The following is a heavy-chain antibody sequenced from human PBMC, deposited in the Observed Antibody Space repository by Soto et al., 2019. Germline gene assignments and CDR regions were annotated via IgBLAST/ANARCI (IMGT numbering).Heavy chain of an antibody. J-gene: IGHJ3*02. D-gene: IGHD3-22*01. CDR1: GGTFSSYA. CDR3: ARNPHYYDSSGRGAAFDI. V-gene: IGHV1-69*13. Sequence: SVKVPCKASGGTFSSYAISWVRQAPGQGLEWMGGIIPIFGTANYAQKFQGRVTITADESTSTAYMELSSLRSEDTAVYYCARNPHYYDSSGRGAAFDIWGQGTMVTVSS. CDR2: IIPIFGTA.